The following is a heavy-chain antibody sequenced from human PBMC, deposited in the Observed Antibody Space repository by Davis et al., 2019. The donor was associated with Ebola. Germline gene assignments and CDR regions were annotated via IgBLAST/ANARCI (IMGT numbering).Heavy chain of an antibody. CDR1: GFTFSSYS. Sequence: GGSLRLSCAASGFTFSSYSMNRVRQAPGKGLEWVSYISSSSSTIYYADSVKGRFTISRDNAKNSLYLQMNSLRDEDTAVYYCARESEQWLVLGYFQHWGQGTLVTVSS. J-gene: IGHJ1*01. CDR2: ISSSSSTI. V-gene: IGHV3-48*02. D-gene: IGHD6-19*01. CDR3: ARESEQWLVLGYFQH.